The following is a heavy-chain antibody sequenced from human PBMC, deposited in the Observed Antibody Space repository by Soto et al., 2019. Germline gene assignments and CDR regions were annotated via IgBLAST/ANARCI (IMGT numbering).Heavy chain of an antibody. D-gene: IGHD3-3*01. CDR1: GYTFPSYY. J-gene: IGHJ6*02. V-gene: IGHV1-46*01. CDR2: INPSGGST. Sequence: GASVKVSCKASGYTFPSYYMHWVRQAPGQGLEWMGIINPSGGSTSYAQKFQGRVTMTRDTSTSTVYMELSSLRSEDTAVYYCARDPIPVVYVFWSGYYYYYGMAVWGQGATVTVSS. CDR3: ARDPIPVVYVFWSGYYYYYGMAV.